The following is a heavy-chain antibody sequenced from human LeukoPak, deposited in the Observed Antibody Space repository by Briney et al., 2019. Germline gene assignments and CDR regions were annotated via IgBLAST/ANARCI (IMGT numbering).Heavy chain of an antibody. Sequence: SETLSLTCAVSGGSISSGDWWSWVRQPPGKGLEWIGEIYHNGITNSNPSLKSRVTMSIGKSRTQFSLMLNSVTAADTAVYYCVRGRTTVAEAGSLFVYWGQGTLVTVSS. J-gene: IGHJ4*02. D-gene: IGHD6-13*01. CDR3: VRGRTTVAEAGSLFVY. V-gene: IGHV4-4*02. CDR2: IYHNGIT. CDR1: GGSISSGDW.